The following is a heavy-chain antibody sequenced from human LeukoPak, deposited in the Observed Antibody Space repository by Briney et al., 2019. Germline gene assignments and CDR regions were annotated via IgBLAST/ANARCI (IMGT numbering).Heavy chain of an antibody. V-gene: IGHV3-30*02. CDR1: GFTFSSYG. CDR3: ARDYSGSYYSGNFQH. CDR2: IRYDGSNK. J-gene: IGHJ1*01. D-gene: IGHD1-26*01. Sequence: GGSLRLSCAASGFTFSSYGMHWVRQAPGKGLEWVAFIRYDGSNKYYADSVKGRFTISRDNSKNTLYLQMNSLRAEDTAVYYCARDYSGSYYSGNFQHWGQGTLVTVSS.